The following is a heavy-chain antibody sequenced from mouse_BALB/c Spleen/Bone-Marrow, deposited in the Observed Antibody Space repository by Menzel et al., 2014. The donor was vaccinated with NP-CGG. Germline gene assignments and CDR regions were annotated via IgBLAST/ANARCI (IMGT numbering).Heavy chain of an antibody. Sequence: VQLQESGPGLVAPSQSLSITCTVSGLSLTGYGVSWVRQSPGKGLEWLGMIWGDGSTDYNSALKSRLSISKDNSKSQVFLKMNSLQTDDTARYYCARDSFLITRALDYWGQGTSVTVSS. V-gene: IGHV2-6-7*01. D-gene: IGHD2-4*01. CDR3: ARDSFLITRALDY. CDR2: IWGDGST. J-gene: IGHJ4*01. CDR1: GLSLTGYG.